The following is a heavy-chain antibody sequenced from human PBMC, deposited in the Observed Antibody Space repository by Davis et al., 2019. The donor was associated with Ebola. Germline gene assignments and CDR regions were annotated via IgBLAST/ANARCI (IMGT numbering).Heavy chain of an antibody. V-gene: IGHV3-30*02. D-gene: IGHD5-18*01. Sequence: GGSLRLSCAASGFTFSSYGMHWVRQAPGKGLEWVAFIRYDGSNKYYADSVKGRFTISRDNSKNTLYLQMNSLRAEDTAVYYCAKGIQLWFVPSDWGQGTLVTVSS. CDR2: IRYDGSNK. J-gene: IGHJ4*02. CDR1: GFTFSSYG. CDR3: AKGIQLWFVPSD.